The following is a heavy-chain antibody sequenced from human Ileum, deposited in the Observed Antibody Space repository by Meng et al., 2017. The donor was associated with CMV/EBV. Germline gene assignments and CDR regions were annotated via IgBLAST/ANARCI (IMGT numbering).Heavy chain of an antibody. CDR2: IRSKAYGGTT. CDR3: TRESRGRYYYDSSGSIDY. D-gene: IGHD3-22*01. CDR1: GFTFGDYA. V-gene: IGHV3-49*04. J-gene: IGHJ4*02. Sequence: GESLKISCTASGFTFGDYAMSWVRQAPGKGLEWVGFIRSKAYGGTTEYAASVKGRFTISRDDSKSIAYLQMNSLKTEDTAVYYCTRESRGRYYYDSSGSIDYWGQGTRVTGYS.